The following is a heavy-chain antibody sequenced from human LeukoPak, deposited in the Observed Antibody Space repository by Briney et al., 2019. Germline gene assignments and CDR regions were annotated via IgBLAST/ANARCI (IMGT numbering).Heavy chain of an antibody. D-gene: IGHD3-22*01. V-gene: IGHV3-48*01. J-gene: IGHJ4*02. CDR2: ISSSSSTI. CDR3: ASMGTYYYDSSGYYYDDY. Sequence: GGSLRLSCAASGFTFSSYSMNWVRQAPGKGLEWVSYISSSSSTIYYADSVKGRFTISRDNAKNSLYLQMNSLRAEDTAVYYCASMGTYYYDSSGYYYDDYWGQGTLVTVSS. CDR1: GFTFSSYS.